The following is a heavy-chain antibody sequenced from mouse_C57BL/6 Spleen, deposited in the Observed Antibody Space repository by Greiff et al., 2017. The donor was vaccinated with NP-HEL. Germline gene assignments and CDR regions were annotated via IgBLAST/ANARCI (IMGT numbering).Heavy chain of an antibody. CDR1: GYTFTSYW. J-gene: IGHJ2*01. V-gene: IGHV1-50*01. CDR2: IDPSDSYT. CDR3: ARGGIIGVPYYFDY. D-gene: IGHD2-14*01. Sequence: QVQLQQPGAELVKPGASVKLSCKASGYTFTSYWMQWVKQRPGQGLEWIGEIDPSDSYTNYNQKFKGKATLTVDTSSSKAYMQLSSLTSEDSAVYYCARGGIIGVPYYFDYWGQGTTLTVSS.